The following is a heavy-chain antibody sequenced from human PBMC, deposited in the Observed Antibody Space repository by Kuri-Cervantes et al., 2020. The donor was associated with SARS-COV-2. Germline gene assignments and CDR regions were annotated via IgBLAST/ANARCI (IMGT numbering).Heavy chain of an antibody. CDR3: ARDLARMTTSFWWGLDT. D-gene: IGHD3-3*01. V-gene: IGHV3-11*06. Sequence: GESLTISCEASGFTFSDYYMSWIRQAPGKGLEWIAYISSSGSYSQSADSVDGRFTVSRDNAKNSLYLQMNSLRVEDTALYYCARDLARMTTSFWWGLDTWGQGTLVTVSS. CDR2: ISSSGSYS. J-gene: IGHJ5*02. CDR1: GFTFSDYY.